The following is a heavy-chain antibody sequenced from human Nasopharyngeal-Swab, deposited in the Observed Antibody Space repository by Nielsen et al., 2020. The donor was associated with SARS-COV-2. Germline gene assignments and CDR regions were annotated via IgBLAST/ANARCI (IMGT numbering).Heavy chain of an antibody. J-gene: IGHJ4*02. CDR2: IYHSGST. D-gene: IGHD6-13*01. CDR1: GYSTSSGYY. Sequence: SETLSLTCTVSGYSTSSGYYWGWIRQPPGKGLEWIGSIYHSGSTYYNPSLKSRVTISVDTSKNQFSLKLSSVTAADTAVYYCARDSGYSSSWYSRDYYFDYWGQGTLVTVSS. V-gene: IGHV4-38-2*02. CDR3: ARDSGYSSSWYSRDYYFDY.